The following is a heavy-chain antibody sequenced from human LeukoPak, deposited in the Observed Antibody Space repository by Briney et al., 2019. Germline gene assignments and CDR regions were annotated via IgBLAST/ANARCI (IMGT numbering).Heavy chain of an antibody. V-gene: IGHV1-18*01. CDR3: ARVCSGGSCYPGGFDY. Sequence: SVKVSCKASGYTFTSYGISWVRQAPGQGLEWMGWISAYNGNTNYAQKLQGRVTMTTDTSTSTAYMELRSLRSDDTAVYYCARVCSGGSCYPGGFDYWGQGTLVTVSS. CDR1: GYTFTSYG. D-gene: IGHD2-15*01. J-gene: IGHJ4*02. CDR2: ISAYNGNT.